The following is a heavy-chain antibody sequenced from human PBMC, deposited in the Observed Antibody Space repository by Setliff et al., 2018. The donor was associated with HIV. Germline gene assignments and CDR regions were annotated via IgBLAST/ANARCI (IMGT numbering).Heavy chain of an antibody. CDR3: ARIRAAALLNAFDI. Sequence: ASVKVSCKASGYTFSDYGVTWMRQAPGQGLERVGWISAYTGNANYTQKLQGRITMTTDTYTGTAYMELRSLRSDDTAVYYCARIRAAALLNAFDIWGQGTMVTVSS. D-gene: IGHD2-15*01. V-gene: IGHV1-18*01. CDR1: GYTFSDYG. CDR2: ISAYTGNA. J-gene: IGHJ3*02.